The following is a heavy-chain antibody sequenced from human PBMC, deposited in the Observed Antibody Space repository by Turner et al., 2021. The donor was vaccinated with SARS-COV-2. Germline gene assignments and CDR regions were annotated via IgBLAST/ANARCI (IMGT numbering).Heavy chain of an antibody. CDR3: ARLMYTAMYYYGMDG. Sequence: QLKMQESGPGLVKPSETLSLTCTVSGGSISSSSYYWGWIRQPPGKGLEWIGSIYYSWITYYNPSLKSLVTISVDTSKNQFSLKLSSVTAADTAVYYCARLMYTAMYYYGMDGWGQGTTVTVSS. D-gene: IGHD5-18*01. CDR2: IYYSWIT. V-gene: IGHV4-39*01. CDR1: GGSISSSSYY. J-gene: IGHJ6*02.